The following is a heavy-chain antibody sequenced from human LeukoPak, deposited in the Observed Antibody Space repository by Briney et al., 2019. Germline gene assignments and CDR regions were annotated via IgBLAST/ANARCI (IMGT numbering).Heavy chain of an antibody. CDR1: GYTFTSYG. CDR2: VSTSNGNT. D-gene: IGHD3-10*01. Sequence: GASVKVSCKASGYTFTSYGISWVRQAPGQGLEWMGWVSTSNGNTNYAQKLQGRVTMTTDTSTSTAYMELRSLGSDDTAVYYCARDPPPLLWFGELSPYYYGMDVWGKGTTVTVSS. J-gene: IGHJ6*04. CDR3: ARDPPPLLWFGELSPYYYGMDV. V-gene: IGHV1-18*04.